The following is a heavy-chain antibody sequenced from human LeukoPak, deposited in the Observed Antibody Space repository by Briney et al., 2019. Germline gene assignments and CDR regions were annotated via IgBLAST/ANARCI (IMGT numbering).Heavy chain of an antibody. CDR2: INQDGSQK. CDR1: GFTFSTYW. CDR3: AKDVAWGRMDL. Sequence: AGTLSLSCAASGFTFSTYWMSWVRQAPGKGLEWVAIINQDGSQKYYVDSVKGRFTISRDNAKNSLYLQMDSLRVEDTAVYHCAKDVAWGRMDLWGQGSLASVCS. J-gene: IGHJ4*02. V-gene: IGHV3-7*01. D-gene: IGHD3/OR15-3a*01.